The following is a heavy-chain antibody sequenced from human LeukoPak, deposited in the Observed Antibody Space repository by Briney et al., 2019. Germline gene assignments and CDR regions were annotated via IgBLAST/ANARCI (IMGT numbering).Heavy chain of an antibody. CDR2: IYTSGST. CDR1: GGSISSGSYY. D-gene: IGHD3-22*01. CDR3: ARDSDMYYYDSSGSRFISAFDI. V-gene: IGHV4-61*02. J-gene: IGHJ3*02. Sequence: SETLSLTCTVSGGSISSGSYYWSWIRQPAGKGLEWIGRIYTSGSTNYNPSLKSRVTISVDTSKNQFSLKLSSVTAADTAVYYCARDSDMYYYDSSGSRFISAFDIWGQGTMVTVSS.